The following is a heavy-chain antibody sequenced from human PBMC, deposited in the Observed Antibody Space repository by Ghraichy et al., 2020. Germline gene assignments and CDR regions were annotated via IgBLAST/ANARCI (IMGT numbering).Heavy chain of an antibody. Sequence: GGSLRLSCAASGFTVSSNYMSWVRQAPGKGLEWVSVIYSGGSTYYADSVKGRFTISRDNSKNTLYLQMNSLRAEDTAVYYCATHENPSKYSSSPGLFGYWGQGTLVTVSS. J-gene: IGHJ4*02. CDR1: GFTVSSNY. CDR2: IYSGGST. V-gene: IGHV3-53*01. D-gene: IGHD6-6*01. CDR3: ATHENPSKYSSSPGLFGY.